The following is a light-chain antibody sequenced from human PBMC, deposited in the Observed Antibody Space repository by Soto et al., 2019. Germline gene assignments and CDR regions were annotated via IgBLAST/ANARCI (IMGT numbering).Light chain of an antibody. J-gene: IGKJ3*01. Sequence: EIVMTQSPATLSLSPGERATLSCRASQSGSSTLAWYQQKPGQAPRLLIYGESTGATGIPSRFSGSGSGTEFTLTISSLQSEDFAIYYCQQYNNCPPTFGPGTKVDIK. CDR3: QQYNNCPPT. CDR2: GES. V-gene: IGKV3-15*01. CDR1: QSGSST.